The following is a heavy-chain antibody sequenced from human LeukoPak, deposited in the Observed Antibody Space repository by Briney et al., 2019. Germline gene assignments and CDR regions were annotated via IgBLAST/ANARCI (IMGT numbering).Heavy chain of an antibody. Sequence: SETLSLTCTVSGGSISNYYLSWIRQPPGKGLEWIGYIYYIGSTNYNPSLKSRVTMSVDTSKNQFSLKLSSVTAADTAVYYCAKTREIASKDFDSWGQGTLVTVSS. CDR2: IYYIGST. CDR3: AKTREIASKDFDS. CDR1: GGSISNYY. V-gene: IGHV4-59*01. J-gene: IGHJ4*02. D-gene: IGHD5-24*01.